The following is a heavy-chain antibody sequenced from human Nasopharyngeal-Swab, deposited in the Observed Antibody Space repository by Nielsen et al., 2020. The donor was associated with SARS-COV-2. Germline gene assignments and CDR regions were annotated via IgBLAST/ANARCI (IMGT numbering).Heavy chain of an antibody. D-gene: IGHD2-21*02. CDR3: ARAQQAYCGGDCYPHYYGMDV. V-gene: IGHV3-48*02. J-gene: IGHJ6*02. Sequence: GGSLRLSCSASGFTFSSDSMHWVRPAPGKGLEWVSYISSSSSTIYYADSVKGRFTIIRDNAKNSLYLQMNSLRDEDTAVYYCARAQQAYCGGDCYPHYYGMDVWGQGTTVTVSS. CDR2: ISSSSSTI. CDR1: GFTFSSDS.